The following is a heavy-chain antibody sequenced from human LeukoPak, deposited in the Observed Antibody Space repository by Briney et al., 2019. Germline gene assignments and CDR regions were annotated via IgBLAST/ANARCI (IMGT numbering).Heavy chain of an antibody. CDR1: GFTVSSNY. V-gene: IGHV3-53*01. CDR3: ACRPSDISYYGVFDY. Sequence: GGSLRLSCAASGFTVSSNYMSWVRQAPGKGLEWVSVIYSGGSTYYADSVKGRFTISRDNARSSLYLQMNSLRAEDTAVYYCACRPSDISYYGVFDYWGQGTLVTVSS. J-gene: IGHJ4*02. D-gene: IGHD3-22*01. CDR2: IYSGGST.